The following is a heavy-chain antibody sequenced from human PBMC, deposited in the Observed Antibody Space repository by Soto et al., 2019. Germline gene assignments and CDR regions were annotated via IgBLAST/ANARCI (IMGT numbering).Heavy chain of an antibody. CDR2: IIPKLGSA. CDR3: ARGGDAYIFGAVY. D-gene: IGHD2-21*01. CDR1: GGGNLRDYR. J-gene: IGHJ4*02. Sequence: QVQLVQSGAEVKEPGSSVKVSCKASGGGNLRDYRTTWVRRAPGQGLEWMGGIIPKLGSANYAQNFQGRATITADEPTNTVYMELRSLRSDDTAVYYCARGGDAYIFGAVYWGQGTPVTVSS. V-gene: IGHV1-69*01.